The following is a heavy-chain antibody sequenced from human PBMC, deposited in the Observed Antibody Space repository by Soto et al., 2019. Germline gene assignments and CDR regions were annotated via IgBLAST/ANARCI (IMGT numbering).Heavy chain of an antibody. CDR1: GGSVDSSSDY. V-gene: IGHV4-39*01. Sequence: PSETLSLTCIVSGGSVDSSSDYWGGLRQAPGKGLGGIGSIYYRVITYDNPSLKSRVTISVDTSKHQFSLRLRSVTASDTAVYYCASHQDSYYQDHFDHWAQGALVTVSS. J-gene: IGHJ4*02. D-gene: IGHD3-10*01. CDR2: IYYRVIT. CDR3: ASHQDSYYQDHFDH.